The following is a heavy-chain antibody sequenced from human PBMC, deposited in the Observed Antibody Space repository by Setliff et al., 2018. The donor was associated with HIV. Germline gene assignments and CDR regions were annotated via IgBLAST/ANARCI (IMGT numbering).Heavy chain of an antibody. CDR3: ARDTGQQLVGFDI. Sequence: GASVKVSCKAYGVTFSNYAISWVRQAPGQGLEWMGGIIPIFGTANYAQKFQGRVTITTDESTITAYMELSSLRSEDTAVYYCARDTGQQLVGFDIWGQGTMVTVSS. J-gene: IGHJ3*02. V-gene: IGHV1-69*05. D-gene: IGHD6-13*01. CDR1: GVTFSNYA. CDR2: IIPIFGTA.